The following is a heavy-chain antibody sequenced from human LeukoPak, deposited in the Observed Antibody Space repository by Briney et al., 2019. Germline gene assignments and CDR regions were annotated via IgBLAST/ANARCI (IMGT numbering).Heavy chain of an antibody. Sequence: SVKVSCKASGGTFSSYAISWVRQAPGQGLEWMGRIIPIFGTANYAQKFQGRVTITTDESTSTAYMELSSLRSEDTAVYYCATEGDLTYYYDSSAQYFQHWGQGTLVTVSS. CDR2: IIPIFGTA. J-gene: IGHJ1*01. D-gene: IGHD3-22*01. V-gene: IGHV1-69*05. CDR1: GGTFSSYA. CDR3: ATEGDLTYYYDSSAQYFQH.